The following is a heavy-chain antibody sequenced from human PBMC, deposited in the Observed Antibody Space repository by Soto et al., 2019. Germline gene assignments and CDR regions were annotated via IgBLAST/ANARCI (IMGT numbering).Heavy chain of an antibody. Sequence: EVQLVESGGDLVEPGGSLTLSCAASGFVFNTYGMIWVRQAPGKGLEWISYISSSSDTIYYADSLKGRFTVSRDNAQSSLFLHMNSLTAEDTAVYYCARDGGYSSALHSWGQGTLVTVSS. CDR3: ARDGGYSSALHS. CDR2: ISSSSDTI. CDR1: GFVFNTYG. V-gene: IGHV3-48*01. J-gene: IGHJ4*02. D-gene: IGHD5-12*01.